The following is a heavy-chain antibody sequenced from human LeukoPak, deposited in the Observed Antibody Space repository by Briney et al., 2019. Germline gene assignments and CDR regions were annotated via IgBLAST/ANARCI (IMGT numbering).Heavy chain of an antibody. D-gene: IGHD6-19*01. CDR2: IYYSGST. J-gene: IGHJ4*02. V-gene: IGHV4-59*08. CDR1: GGSISSYY. CDR3: ARQEQWLASAAFDY. Sequence: SETLSLNCTVSGGSISSYYWSWIRQPPGKGLEWIGYIYYSGSTNYNPSLKSRVTISVDTSKNQFSLKLSSVTAADTAVYYCARQEQWLASAAFDYWGQGTLVTVSS.